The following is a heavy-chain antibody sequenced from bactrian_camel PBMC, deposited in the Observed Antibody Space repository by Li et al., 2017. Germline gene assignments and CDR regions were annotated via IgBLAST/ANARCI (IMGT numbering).Heavy chain of an antibody. CDR1: GVTIGRYC. J-gene: IGHJ4*01. CDR2: IESDGST. D-gene: IGHD1*01. Sequence: VQLVESGGGSVQVGGSLTLSCVASGVTIGRYCMGWFRQIPDREREGVAGIESDGSTSYADSVKGRFTISRDNDKNTLYLQMNSLKPDDTAMYYCAATGQMLKVAGCRTQGTQVTVS. V-gene: IGHV3S55*01.